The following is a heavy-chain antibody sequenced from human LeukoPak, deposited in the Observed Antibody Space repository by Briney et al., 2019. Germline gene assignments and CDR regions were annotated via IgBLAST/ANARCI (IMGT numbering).Heavy chain of an antibody. J-gene: IGHJ5*02. CDR2: IYYSGST. D-gene: IGHD3-10*01. Sequence: SETLSLTCTVSGYSISSGYYWGWIRQPPGKGLEWIGSIYYSGSTYYNPSLKSRVTISVDTSKNQFSLKLSSVTAADTAVYYCARDGTYYYGSGSYYPWFDPWGQGTLVTVSS. CDR1: GYSISSGYY. V-gene: IGHV4-38-2*02. CDR3: ARDGTYYYGSGSYYPWFDP.